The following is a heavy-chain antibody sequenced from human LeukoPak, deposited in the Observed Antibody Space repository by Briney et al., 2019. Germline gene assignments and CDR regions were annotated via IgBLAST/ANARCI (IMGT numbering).Heavy chain of an antibody. J-gene: IGHJ4*02. CDR1: GGSISSYY. CDR3: ARALNLNFYYFDY. Sequence: LETLSLTCTVSGGSISSYYWSWIRQPPGKGLEWIGYIYYSGSTNYNPSLKSRVTISVDTSKNQFSLKLSSVTAADTAVYYCARALNLNFYYFDYWGQGTLVTVSS. V-gene: IGHV4-59*01. D-gene: IGHD1-7*01. CDR2: IYYSGST.